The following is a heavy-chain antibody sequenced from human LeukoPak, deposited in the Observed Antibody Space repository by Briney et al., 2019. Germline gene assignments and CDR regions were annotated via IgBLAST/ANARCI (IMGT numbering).Heavy chain of an antibody. Sequence: ASVKVSCKASGGTFSSYAISWVRQAPGQGLEWMGRIIPIFGTANYAQKFQGRVTITTDESTSTAYMELSSLRSEDTAVYYCARDGDYSSGWQRFVYWGQGTLVTVSS. CDR3: ARDGDYSSGWQRFVY. D-gene: IGHD6-19*01. J-gene: IGHJ4*02. CDR1: GGTFSSYA. CDR2: IIPIFGTA. V-gene: IGHV1-69*05.